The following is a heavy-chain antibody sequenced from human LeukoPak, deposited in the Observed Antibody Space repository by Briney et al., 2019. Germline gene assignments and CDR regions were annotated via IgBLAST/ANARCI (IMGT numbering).Heavy chain of an antibody. CDR3: AREYGAEAFYYYGMDV. J-gene: IGHJ6*02. CDR1: GFTFSDYY. Sequence: PRGSLRLSCAASGFTFSDYYMSWIRQTPGKGLEWVSYISSSGNIIYYADSVKGRFLISRHNARNSLYLQMSSLRADDTAVYYCAREYGAEAFYYYGMDVWGQGTTVTVSS. D-gene: IGHD4-17*01. V-gene: IGHV3-11*01. CDR2: ISSSGNII.